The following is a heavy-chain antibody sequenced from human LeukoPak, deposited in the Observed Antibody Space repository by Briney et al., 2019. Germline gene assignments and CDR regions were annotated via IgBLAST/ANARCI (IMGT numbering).Heavy chain of an antibody. V-gene: IGHV4-39*01. CDR1: GGSISSSSYY. CDR2: IYYSGST. Sequence: SETLSLTCTVSGGSISSSSYYWGWIRQPPGKWLEWIGSIYYSGSTYYNPSLKSRVTISVDTSKNQFSLKLSSVTAADTAVYYCARLLDIVVVVAAYFDYWGQGTLVTVSS. D-gene: IGHD2-15*01. J-gene: IGHJ4*02. CDR3: ARLLDIVVVVAAYFDY.